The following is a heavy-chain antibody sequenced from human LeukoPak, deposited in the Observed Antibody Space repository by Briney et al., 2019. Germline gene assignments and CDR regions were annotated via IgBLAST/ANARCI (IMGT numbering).Heavy chain of an antibody. V-gene: IGHV3-23*01. D-gene: IGHD6-19*01. Sequence: GGSLRLSCAASGFTFSSYAMSWVRQAPGKGLEWVSGISGSGGSTYYADSVKGRFTISRDNSKNTLYLQMNSLRAKDTAVYYCAKGLSSGWCFDYWGQGTLVTVSS. CDR1: GFTFSSYA. CDR2: ISGSGGST. J-gene: IGHJ4*02. CDR3: AKGLSSGWCFDY.